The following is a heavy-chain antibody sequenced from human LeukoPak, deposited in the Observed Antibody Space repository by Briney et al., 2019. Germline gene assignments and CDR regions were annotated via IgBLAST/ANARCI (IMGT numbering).Heavy chain of an antibody. CDR2: IYYTGTI. J-gene: IGHJ6*04. V-gene: IGHV4-39*01. Sequence: PSETLSLTCTVSGGSISSPSDYWGWIRQPPGKGLEWIGNIYYTGTIHYNPSLKSRVTISEDTSKNQFSLKLSSVTAADTAVYYCARAGYSGSDFSVWGKGTTVTVSS. CDR1: GGSISSPSDY. D-gene: IGHD5-12*01. CDR3: ARAGYSGSDFSV.